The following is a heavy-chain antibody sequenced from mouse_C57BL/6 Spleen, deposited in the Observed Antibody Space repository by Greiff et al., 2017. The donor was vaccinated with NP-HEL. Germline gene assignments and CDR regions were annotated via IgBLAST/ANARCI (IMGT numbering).Heavy chain of an antibody. Sequence: QVQLQQPGAELVRPGSSVKLSCKASGYTFTSYWMAWVKQRPGQGLEWIGNIYPSDSETHYNQKFKDKATLTVDKSSSTAYMQLSSLTSEDSAVYYCAKRAPYYYGSSGGYFDVWGTGTTVTVSS. CDR2: IYPSDSET. CDR3: AKRAPYYYGSSGGYFDV. D-gene: IGHD1-1*01. J-gene: IGHJ1*03. V-gene: IGHV1-61*01. CDR1: GYTFTSYW.